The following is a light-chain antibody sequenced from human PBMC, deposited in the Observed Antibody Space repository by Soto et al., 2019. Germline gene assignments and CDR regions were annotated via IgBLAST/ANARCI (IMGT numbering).Light chain of an antibody. V-gene: IGKV1-39*01. CDR2: AAS. CDR3: QQYYSYPRT. CDR1: QSISSY. J-gene: IGKJ1*01. Sequence: DIQMTQSPSSLSASVGDRVTITFRASQSISSYLNWYQQKPGKAPKLLIYAASSLQSGVPSRFSGSGSGTEFTLTIGGLQPDDFATYYCQQYYSYPRTFSQGTKV.